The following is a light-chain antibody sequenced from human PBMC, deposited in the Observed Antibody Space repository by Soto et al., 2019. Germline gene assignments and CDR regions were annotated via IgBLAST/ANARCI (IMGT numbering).Light chain of an antibody. CDR2: EVS. CDR3: SSLTRSDTWV. V-gene: IGLV2-14*02. CDR1: SSDVGSYNR. Sequence: QSALTQPASVSGSPGQSITISCTGGSSDVGSYNRVSWYRQYPGKAPQLMIYEVSNRPSGVSNRFSGSKSGNTASLTISCLQAEDEADYFCSSLTRSDTWVIGGGTKLTVL. J-gene: IGLJ3*02.